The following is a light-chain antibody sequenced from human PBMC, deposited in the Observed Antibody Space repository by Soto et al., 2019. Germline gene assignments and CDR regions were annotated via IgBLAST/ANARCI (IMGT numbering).Light chain of an antibody. Sequence: VMTQSPTTLSVSPGETATLSCRARQSVGSNLAWYQQTPGQAPRVVIYDASTRANVIPARFSGSGSGTEFTLTIASLQSEDFAVYYCQQYSSWLWTFGQGTKVDIK. V-gene: IGKV3-15*01. CDR3: QQYSSWLWT. J-gene: IGKJ1*01. CDR2: DAS. CDR1: QSVGSN.